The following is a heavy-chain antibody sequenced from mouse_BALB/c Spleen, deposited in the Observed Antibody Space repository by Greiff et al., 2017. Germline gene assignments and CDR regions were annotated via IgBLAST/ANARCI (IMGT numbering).Heavy chain of an antibody. CDR1: GYTFTSYW. CDR2: IYPSDSYT. J-gene: IGHJ1*01. Sequence: QVQLQQPGAELVRPGASVKLSCKASGYTFTSYWINWVKQRPGQGLEWIGNIYPSDSYTNYNQKFKDKATLTVDKSSSTAYMQLSSPTSEDTAVYYCNVYRYWYFDVWGAGTTVTVSS. D-gene: IGHD1-3*01. CDR3: NVYRYWYFDV. V-gene: IGHV1-69*02.